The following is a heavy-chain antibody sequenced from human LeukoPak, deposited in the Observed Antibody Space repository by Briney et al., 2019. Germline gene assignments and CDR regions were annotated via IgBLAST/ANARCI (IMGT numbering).Heavy chain of an antibody. D-gene: IGHD3-22*01. CDR3: AKSYYDTSGYYSAGYFDY. V-gene: IGHV3-23*01. CDR2: ITGGGGST. CDR1: GFTFSSDA. Sequence: GGSLRLSCAASGFTFSSDAMSWVRQAPGTGLEWVSFITGGGGSTYYADSVKGRFTISRDNSKNTLYLQMNSLRAEDTAVYYYAKSYYDTSGYYSAGYFDYWGQGSLVTVSS. J-gene: IGHJ4*02.